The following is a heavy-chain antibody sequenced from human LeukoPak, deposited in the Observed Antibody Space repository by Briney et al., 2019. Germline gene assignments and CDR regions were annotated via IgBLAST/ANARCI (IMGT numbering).Heavy chain of an antibody. J-gene: IGHJ4*02. D-gene: IGHD6-6*01. CDR3: ARDSSLGY. CDR2: ISYDGSNK. Sequence: HLGGSLRLSCAASGFTFSSYAMHWVRQAPGKGLEWVAVISYDGSNKYYADSVKGRFTISRDNSKNTLYLQMNSLRAEDTAVYYCARDSSLGYWGQGTLVTVSS. CDR1: GFTFSSYA. V-gene: IGHV3-30*04.